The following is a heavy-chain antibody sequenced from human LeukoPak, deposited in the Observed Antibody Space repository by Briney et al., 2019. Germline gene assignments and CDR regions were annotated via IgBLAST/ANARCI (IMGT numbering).Heavy chain of an antibody. CDR1: GFTFSSYA. CDR2: ISGSGGST. J-gene: IGHJ4*02. V-gene: IGHV3-23*01. CDR3: GTDRYQLLLLDY. Sequence: GGSLRLSCAASGFTFSSYAMAWVRQAPGKGLDWVSAISGSGGSTYYADSVKGRFTISRDNSKNTLYLLMNSLSAEAAAVYCCGTDRYQLLLLDYWGQGTLVTVSS. D-gene: IGHD2-2*01.